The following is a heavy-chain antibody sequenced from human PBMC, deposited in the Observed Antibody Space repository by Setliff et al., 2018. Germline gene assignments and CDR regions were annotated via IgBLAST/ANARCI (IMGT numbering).Heavy chain of an antibody. V-gene: IGHV3-23*01. D-gene: IGHD6-19*01. Sequence: GVLRLSCAASGFTFSSYAMSWVRQAPGKGLEWASGISGRGDNIYYADSVRGRFTTSRDNSKNTLYLQMNSLRAEDTAVYHCAKVYTSGWFPYDAFDMWGQGTMVTVSS. CDR1: GFTFSSYA. J-gene: IGHJ3*02. CDR2: ISGRGDNI. CDR3: AKVYTSGWFPYDAFDM.